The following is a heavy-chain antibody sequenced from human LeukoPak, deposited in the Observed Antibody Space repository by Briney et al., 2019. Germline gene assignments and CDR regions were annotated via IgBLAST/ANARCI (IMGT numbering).Heavy chain of an antibody. J-gene: IGHJ4*02. CDR1: GFTFSSYE. V-gene: IGHV3-48*03. CDR3: ARSMLVVTFDH. CDR2: ITSTNTI. D-gene: IGHD3-22*01. Sequence: GGSLRLSCVASGFTFSSYEMNWVRQAPGKGLEWVSYITSTNTIYYADSVKGRFTISRDNAKNSLYLQMNSLRVEDTADYYCARSMLVVTFDHWGQGTLVTVSS.